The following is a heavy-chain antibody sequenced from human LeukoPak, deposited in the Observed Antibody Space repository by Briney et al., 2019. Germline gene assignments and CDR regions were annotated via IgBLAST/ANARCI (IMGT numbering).Heavy chain of an antibody. V-gene: IGHV4-39*07. CDR3: ARVSGRYFDRHFDY. CDR2: IYYSGST. J-gene: IGHJ4*02. Sequence: PSETLSLTCTVSGGSISSSSYYWGWIRQPPGKGLEWIGGIYYSGSTYYNPSLKSRVTISVDKSKNQFSLKLSSVTAADTAVYYCARVSGRYFDRHFDYWGQGTLVTVSS. CDR1: GGSISSSSYY. D-gene: IGHD3-9*01.